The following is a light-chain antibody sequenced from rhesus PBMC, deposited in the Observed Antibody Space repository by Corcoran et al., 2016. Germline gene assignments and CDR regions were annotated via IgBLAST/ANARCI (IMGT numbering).Light chain of an antibody. V-gene: IGKV1-21*01. Sequence: DIQMTQSPSSLSASVGDRVTITCRAIQGITSWLAWYQQKPGKDPKLLNYKASSLKSGVPSRFSGSGSGSDFSFTISRLQPEDCASYYCQQYNSAPYSFGQGTKVEIK. CDR1: QGITSW. J-gene: IGKJ2*01. CDR2: KAS. CDR3: QQYNSAPYS.